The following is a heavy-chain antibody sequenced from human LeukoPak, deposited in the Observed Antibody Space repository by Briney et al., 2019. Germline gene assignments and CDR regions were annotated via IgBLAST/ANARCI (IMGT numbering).Heavy chain of an antibody. J-gene: IGHJ4*02. D-gene: IGHD5-18*01. Sequence: TGGSLRLSCAASGFTFSSYGMHWVRQAPGKGLEWVAFIRYDGSNKYYADSVKGRFTISRDNSKNTLYLQMNSLRAEDTAVYYCAKDNPVLSYVKGGFDYWGQGTLVTVSS. CDR3: AKDNPVLSYVKGGFDY. CDR1: GFTFSSYG. V-gene: IGHV3-30*02. CDR2: IRYDGSNK.